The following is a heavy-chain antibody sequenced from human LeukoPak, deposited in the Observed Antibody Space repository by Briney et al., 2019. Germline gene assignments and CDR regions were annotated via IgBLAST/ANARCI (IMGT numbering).Heavy chain of an antibody. CDR1: GFTFTTYW. CDR3: ARGFDGANAFDL. Sequence: PGGSLRLSCAASGFTFTTYWVNWVRQAPGKGLEWVANINQEGSEKYYVDSVKGGFTVSRDNAKDSLYLQMNSLRAEDTAVYYCARGFDGANAFDLWGQGTMVTVSS. V-gene: IGHV3-7*02. J-gene: IGHJ3*01. CDR2: INQEGSEK.